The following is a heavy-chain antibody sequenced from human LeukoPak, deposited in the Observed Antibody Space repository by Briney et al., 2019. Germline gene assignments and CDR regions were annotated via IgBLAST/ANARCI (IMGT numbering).Heavy chain of an antibody. J-gene: IGHJ3*02. V-gene: IGHV4-59*01. CDR1: GGSFSGYY. CDR3: ARGAITYDAFDI. D-gene: IGHD3-10*01. Sequence: SETLSLTCAVYGGSFSGYYWSWIRQPPGKGLEWIGYIYYSGSTNYNPSLKSRVTISVDTSKNQFSLKLSSVTAADTAVYYCARGAITYDAFDIWGQGTMVTVSS. CDR2: IYYSGST.